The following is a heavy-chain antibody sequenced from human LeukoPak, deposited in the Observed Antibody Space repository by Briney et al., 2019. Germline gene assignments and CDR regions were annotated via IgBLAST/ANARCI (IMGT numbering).Heavy chain of an antibody. Sequence: SETLSLTCAVSGGSISSGGYSWSWIQQPPGKGLEWIGYIYHSGSTYYNPSLKSRVIISVDRSKNQFSLKLSSVTAADTAVYYCARGFPGWDYWGQGTLVTVSS. D-gene: IGHD2-15*01. CDR1: GGSISSGGYS. J-gene: IGHJ4*02. V-gene: IGHV4-30-2*01. CDR3: ARGFPGWDY. CDR2: IYHSGST.